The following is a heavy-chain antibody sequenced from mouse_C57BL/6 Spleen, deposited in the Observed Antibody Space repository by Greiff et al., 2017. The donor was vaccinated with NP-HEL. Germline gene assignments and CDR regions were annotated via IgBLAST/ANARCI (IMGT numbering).Heavy chain of an antibody. CDR3: ARDYYGSSYWYFDV. J-gene: IGHJ1*03. D-gene: IGHD1-1*01. CDR1: GYSITSGYY. CDR2: ISYDGSN. V-gene: IGHV3-6*01. Sequence: EVQLQESGPGLVKPSQSLSLTCSVTGYSITSGYYWNWIRQFPGNNLEWMGYISYDGSNNYNPSLKNRISITRDTSKNQFFLKLNSVTTVDTATYYCARDYYGSSYWYFDVWGTGTTVTVSS.